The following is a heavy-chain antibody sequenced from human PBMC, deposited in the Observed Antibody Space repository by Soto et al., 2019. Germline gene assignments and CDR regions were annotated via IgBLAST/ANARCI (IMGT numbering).Heavy chain of an antibody. V-gene: IGHV3-30-3*01. Sequence: QVQLVESGGGVVQPGRSLRLSCAASGFTFSSYAMHLVRQAPVKGLEWVAITSYDGSNKYYADSVKGRFTISRDNFKNTLYVKMNILRAEDTAVYYCARVDSSSPNYYYYAMDVWGQGTTVTVSS. D-gene: IGHD6-6*01. CDR1: GFTFSSYA. CDR3: ARVDSSSPNYYYYAMDV. CDR2: TSYDGSNK. J-gene: IGHJ6*02.